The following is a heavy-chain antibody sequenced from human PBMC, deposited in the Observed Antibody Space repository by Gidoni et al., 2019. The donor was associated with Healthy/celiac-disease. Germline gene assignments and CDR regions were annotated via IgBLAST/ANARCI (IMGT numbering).Heavy chain of an antibody. V-gene: IGHV5-51*01. CDR2: IYPGDSDT. CDR3: ALHASVIRWDYYYGMDV. D-gene: IGHD3-10*01. Sequence: EVQLVQSGAEVKKPGESLKISCQGSGYSFTSYWIGWVRQMPGKGLEWMGIIYPGDSDTRYSPSFQGQVTISADKSISTAYLQWSSLKASDTAMYYCALHASVIRWDYYYGMDVWGQGTTVTVSS. CDR1: GYSFTSYW. J-gene: IGHJ6*02.